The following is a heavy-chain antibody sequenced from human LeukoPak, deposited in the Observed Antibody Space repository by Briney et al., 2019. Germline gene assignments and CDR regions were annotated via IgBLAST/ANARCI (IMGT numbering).Heavy chain of an antibody. CDR1: GFTFSSYA. J-gene: IGHJ4*02. CDR2: ISGSAASA. Sequence: LPGGSLRLSCAASGFTFSSYAMSWVRQAPGKGLEWVSGISGSAASAYYADSVKGRFTISRDNSKDTLYLQMNSLRAEDTAVYFCAKMPVSYSSGWSNFDYWGQGTLVTVSS. V-gene: IGHV3-23*01. D-gene: IGHD6-19*01. CDR3: AKMPVSYSSGWSNFDY.